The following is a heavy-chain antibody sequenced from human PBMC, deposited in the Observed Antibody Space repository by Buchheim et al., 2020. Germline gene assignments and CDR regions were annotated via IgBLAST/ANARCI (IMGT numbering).Heavy chain of an antibody. CDR3: ARGTPRYYFDF. CDR1: GDSMERGGFY. J-gene: IGHJ4*02. Sequence: QVQLQESGPGLVKPSQTLSLTCTVSGDSMERGGFYWNWIRQHPGMGLEFIGYMYNSGSTYFNPSLSSRFTISADTSKNQFSLKLSSVTAADTAVYFCARGTPRYYFDFWGQGTL. V-gene: IGHV4-31*03. CDR2: MYNSGST. D-gene: IGHD3-10*01.